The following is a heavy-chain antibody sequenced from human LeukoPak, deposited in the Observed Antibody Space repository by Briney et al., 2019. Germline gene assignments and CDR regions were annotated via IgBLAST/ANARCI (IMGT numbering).Heavy chain of an antibody. Sequence: GDSLRLSCAASGFTLKKYWMNWVRQVPGKGLECLANIKEDGSETYYADSVKGRFTISRDNPKNLLFLQINSLRVEDTAVYYCARETPRRGETRDGYRWGQGTLVTVSS. CDR2: IKEDGSET. J-gene: IGHJ4*02. D-gene: IGHD5-24*01. CDR3: ARETPRRGETRDGYR. V-gene: IGHV3-7*01. CDR1: GFTLKKYW.